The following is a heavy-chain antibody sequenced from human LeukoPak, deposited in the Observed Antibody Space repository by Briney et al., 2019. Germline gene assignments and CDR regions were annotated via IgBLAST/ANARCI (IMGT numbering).Heavy chain of an antibody. J-gene: IGHJ4*02. V-gene: IGHV4-30-4*01. CDR1: GGSIRSGDYY. D-gene: IGHD5-24*01. Sequence: SETLSLTCTVSGGSIRSGDYYWRWIRQPPGKGLEWIGYIYYSGNTYYNPSLKSRVTISVDTSKDQFSLKLSSVTAADTAVYFCARGGSRKVATITDNFDYWGQGTLVTVSS. CDR2: IYYSGNT. CDR3: ARGGSRKVATITDNFDY.